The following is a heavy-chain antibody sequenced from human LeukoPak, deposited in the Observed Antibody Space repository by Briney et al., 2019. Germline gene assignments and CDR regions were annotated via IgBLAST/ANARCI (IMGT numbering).Heavy chain of an antibody. Sequence: GGALRLSCAASGFTFDDYGMSWVRPAAGKGLEWISEVNSNGGSTGYADSVKGRFTISRDNSKNTLYLQMNRLRAEDTAVYYCAKGLYSSSWYTLGEYYYYGMDVWGQGTTVTVSS. J-gene: IGHJ6*02. V-gene: IGHV3-20*04. CDR3: AKGLYSSSWYTLGEYYYYGMDV. CDR1: GFTFDDYG. D-gene: IGHD6-13*01. CDR2: VNSNGGST.